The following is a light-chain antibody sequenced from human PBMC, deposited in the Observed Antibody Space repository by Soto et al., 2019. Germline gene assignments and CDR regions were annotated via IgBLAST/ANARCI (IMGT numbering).Light chain of an antibody. CDR1: QSVSSN. V-gene: IGKV3-15*01. CDR3: QQSSNIPYT. Sequence: EIVMTQSPATLSVSPGERATLSCRASQSVSSNLAWYQQKPGQTPKLLIYVASTRATGIPARFSGSGSGTEFTLTISSLQSEDFATYYCQQSSNIPYTFGQGTKLEIK. CDR2: VAS. J-gene: IGKJ2*01.